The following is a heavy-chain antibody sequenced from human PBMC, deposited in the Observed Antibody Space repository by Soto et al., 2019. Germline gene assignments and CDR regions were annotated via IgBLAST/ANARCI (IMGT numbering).Heavy chain of an antibody. CDR3: ACYFDY. V-gene: IGHV3-21*01. CDR1: VFPFSSDS. Sequence: GWSLTLSFSASVFPFSSDSMNWVRPAPGKGLEWVSSISSSSSYIYYADSVKGRFTISRDNAKNSLYLQMNSLRAEDTAVYYCACYFDYWGQGTLVTVSS. CDR2: ISSSSSYI. J-gene: IGHJ4*02.